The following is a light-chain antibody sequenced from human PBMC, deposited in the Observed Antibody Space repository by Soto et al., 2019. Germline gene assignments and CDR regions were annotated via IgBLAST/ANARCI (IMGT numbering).Light chain of an antibody. CDR2: EVS. CDR1: SSDVGGYDF. Sequence: QSALTQPASVSGSPGQSITISCTGTSSDVGGYDFVSWYQQHPAKAPRLIISEVSNRPSGVSWRFSGPKSGNTASLTISGLQAEDEADYFCSSFTSRDTLVFGGGTRLTVL. J-gene: IGLJ2*01. V-gene: IGLV2-14*01. CDR3: SSFTSRDTLV.